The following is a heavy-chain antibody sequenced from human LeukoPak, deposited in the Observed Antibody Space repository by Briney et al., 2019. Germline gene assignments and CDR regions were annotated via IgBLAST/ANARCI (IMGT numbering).Heavy chain of an antibody. CDR1: GFTFSNYA. CDR2: ISGSGDNT. D-gene: IGHD6-13*01. V-gene: IGHV3-23*01. Sequence: GGSLRLSCAASGFTFSNYAMSWVRQAPGKGLEWVSAISGSGDNTYYGDSVKGRFTISRDNSKNTLYLQMNSLRAEDTAVYYCARESSSWYDYWGQGTLVTVSS. J-gene: IGHJ4*02. CDR3: ARESSSWYDY.